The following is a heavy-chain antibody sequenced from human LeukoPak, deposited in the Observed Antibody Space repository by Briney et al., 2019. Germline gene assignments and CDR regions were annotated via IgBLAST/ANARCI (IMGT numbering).Heavy chain of an antibody. D-gene: IGHD6-19*01. Sequence: SETLSLTCAVYGGSFSGYYWSWIRQPPGKGLEWIGEINHSGSTNYNPSLKSRVTISVDTSKNQFSLKLSSVTAADTAVYYCARQWLADDIPYWGQGTLVTVSS. J-gene: IGHJ4*02. CDR2: INHSGST. CDR1: GGSFSGYY. CDR3: ARQWLADDIPY. V-gene: IGHV4-34*01.